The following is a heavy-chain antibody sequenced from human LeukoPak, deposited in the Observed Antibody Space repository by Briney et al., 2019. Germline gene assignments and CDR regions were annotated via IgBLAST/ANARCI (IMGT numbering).Heavy chain of an antibody. J-gene: IGHJ5*02. CDR3: ARQPPLRCSSTSCYISWFDP. D-gene: IGHD2-2*02. Sequence: SETLSLTRTVSGGSISSSSYYWGWIRQPPGKGLEWIGSIYYSGSTYYNPSLKSRVTISVDASKNQFSLKLSSVTAADTAVYYCARQPPLRCSSTSCYISWFDPWGQGTLVTVSS. V-gene: IGHV4-39*01. CDR2: IYYSGST. CDR1: GGSISSSSYY.